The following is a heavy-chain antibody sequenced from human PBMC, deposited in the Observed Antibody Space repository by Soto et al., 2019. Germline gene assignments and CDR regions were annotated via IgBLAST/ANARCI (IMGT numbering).Heavy chain of an antibody. D-gene: IGHD3-10*01. J-gene: IGHJ4*02. V-gene: IGHV4-59*01. CDR1: GGSISNSY. CDR2: IYSSGVT. CDR3: ARESGGVIPAIDY. Sequence: SETLSLTCTVSGGSISNSYWIWIRQPPGKGLEWIGYIYSSGVTDYNPSLKSRVTMSVDTSKNQFSLKLTSVTAADTAVYYCARESGGVIPAIDYWGQGTLVTVSS.